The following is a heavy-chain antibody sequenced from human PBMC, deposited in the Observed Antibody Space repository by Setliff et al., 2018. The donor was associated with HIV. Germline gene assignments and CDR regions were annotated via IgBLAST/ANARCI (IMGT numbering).Heavy chain of an antibody. CDR3: AKGFRPVDTALVSGPTY. V-gene: IGHV3-21*01. CDR1: GFTFSSYS. J-gene: IGHJ4*02. CDR2: ISSGSSYI. D-gene: IGHD5-18*01. Sequence: PGGSLRLSCAASGFTFSSYSMNWVRQAPGKGLEWVSSISSGSSYIYYAESVKGRFTISRDNAKNSLYLQMNSLRAEDTAVYYCAKGFRPVDTALVSGPTYWGQGIRVT.